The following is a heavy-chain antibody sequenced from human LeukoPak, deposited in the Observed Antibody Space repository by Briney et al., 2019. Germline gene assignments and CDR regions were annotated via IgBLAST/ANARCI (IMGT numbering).Heavy chain of an antibody. CDR3: ARDLGTTFDP. Sequence: SGTLSLTCTVSGGSISIYYWTWIRQPPGKGREWIGYMYHSGSTKYNPSLKSRVTISVDTSKNQFSLKLSSVTAADTAIYYCARDLGTTFDPWGQGTLVTVSS. D-gene: IGHD1-1*01. CDR1: GGSISIYY. J-gene: IGHJ5*02. V-gene: IGHV4-59*01. CDR2: MYHSGST.